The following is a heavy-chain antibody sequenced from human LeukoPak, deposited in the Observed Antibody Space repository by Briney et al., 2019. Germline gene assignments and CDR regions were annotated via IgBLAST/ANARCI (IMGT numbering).Heavy chain of an antibody. D-gene: IGHD3-22*01. CDR2: ISGSGGST. CDR3: AKDLYYYDSSGYLFDY. J-gene: IGHJ4*02. CDR1: GFTFSSYG. Sequence: PGGSLRLSCAASGFTFSSYGMSWVRQAPGKGLEWVSAISGSGGSTYYADSVKGRFTISRDNSKNTLYLQMNSLRAEDTAVYYCAKDLYYYDSSGYLFDYWGQGTLVTVSS. V-gene: IGHV3-23*01.